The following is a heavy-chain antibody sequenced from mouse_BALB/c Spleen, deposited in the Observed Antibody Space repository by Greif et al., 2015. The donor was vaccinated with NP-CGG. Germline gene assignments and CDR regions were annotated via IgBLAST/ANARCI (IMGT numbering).Heavy chain of an antibody. CDR2: INSNGGST. CDR3: ARGGLRGAMGC. Sequence: EVQVVESGGGLVKLGGSLKLSCAASGFAFSSYYMSWVRQTPEKRLELVAAINSNGGSTYYPDTVKGRFTISRDNAKNTLCVQMSSLKSEDTALFYCARGGLRGAMGCWGQGTSVTVSS. CDR1: GFAFSSYY. D-gene: IGHD2-2*01. J-gene: IGHJ4*01. V-gene: IGHV5-6-2*01.